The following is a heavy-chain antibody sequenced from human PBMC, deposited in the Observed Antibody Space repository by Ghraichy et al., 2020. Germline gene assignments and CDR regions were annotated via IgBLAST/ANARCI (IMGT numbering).Heavy chain of an antibody. CDR3: AKDHPPYYYDSSGWVDAFDI. D-gene: IGHD3-22*01. CDR2: ISGSGGST. Sequence: GGSLRLSCAASGFTFSSYAMSWVRQAPGKGLEWVSAISGSGGSTYYADSVKGRFTISRDNSKNTLYLQMNSLRAEDTAVYYCAKDHPPYYYDSSGWVDAFDIWGQGTMVTVSS. V-gene: IGHV3-23*01. CDR1: GFTFSSYA. J-gene: IGHJ3*02.